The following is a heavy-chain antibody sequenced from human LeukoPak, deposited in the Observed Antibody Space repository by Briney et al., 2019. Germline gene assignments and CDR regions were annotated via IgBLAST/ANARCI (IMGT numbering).Heavy chain of an antibody. CDR2: ISDSGGRT. V-gene: IGHV3-23*01. CDR1: GFTFSTYA. D-gene: IGHD3-22*01. CDR3: AKRGVVIRVILVGFHKEAYYFDS. J-gene: IGHJ4*02. Sequence: GGSLRLSCAASGFTFSTYAMNWVRQAPGKGLEWVTGISDSGGRTNYADSVKSRFTISRDNPKNTLYLQMNSLRAEDTAVYFCAKRGVVIRVILVGFHKEAYYFDSWGQGALVTVSS.